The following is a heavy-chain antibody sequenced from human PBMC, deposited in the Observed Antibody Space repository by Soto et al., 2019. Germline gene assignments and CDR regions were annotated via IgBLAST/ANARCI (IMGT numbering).Heavy chain of an antibody. Sequence: RSMIRQPPGKGLEWIASFFIGGNTYYNPSLKSRVTTSVDTSKNQFSLKLSSVTAADTAVYFCAGRHGLDLDAYSWGQGILVTVSS. V-gene: IGHV4-39*01. CDR3: AGRHGLDLDAYS. CDR2: FFIGGNT. D-gene: IGHD2-21*01. J-gene: IGHJ4*02.